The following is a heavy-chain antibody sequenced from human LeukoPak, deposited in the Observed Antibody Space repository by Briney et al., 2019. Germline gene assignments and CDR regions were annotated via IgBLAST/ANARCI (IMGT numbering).Heavy chain of an antibody. J-gene: IGHJ6*04. D-gene: IGHD5-18*01. CDR2: INPNSGDT. Sequence: ASVKVSCKASGYTFTGYYMHWVRQAPGQGLEWMGWINPNSGDTNYSQKFQGRVTMTRDTSISTAYMELSRLTSDDTAVYYCARVEGYPEKMDVWGKGTTVTVST. CDR3: ARVEGYPEKMDV. CDR1: GYTFTGYY. V-gene: IGHV1-2*02.